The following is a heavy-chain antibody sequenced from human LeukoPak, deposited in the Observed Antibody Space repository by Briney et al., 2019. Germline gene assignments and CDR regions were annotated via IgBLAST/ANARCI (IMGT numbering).Heavy chain of an antibody. CDR1: GYSFTSYW. V-gene: IGHV5-51*01. D-gene: IGHD3-10*01. Sequence: GESLKISCKGSGYSFTSYWIGWVRQMPGKGLEWMGIIYPGDSDTRYSPSFQGQVTISADKSISTAYLQWSSLKASDTAMYYCARTYGSGSSYNENWFDPWGQGTLVTVSS. J-gene: IGHJ5*02. CDR3: ARTYGSGSSYNENWFDP. CDR2: IYPGDSDT.